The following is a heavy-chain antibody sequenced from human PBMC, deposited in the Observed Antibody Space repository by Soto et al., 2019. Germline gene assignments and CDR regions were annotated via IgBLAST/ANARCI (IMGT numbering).Heavy chain of an antibody. D-gene: IGHD2-21*02. Sequence: SVKVSCKASGGPFSSHAISWVRPAPGQGLEWMGGIIPLFGTANYAQKFQGRVTITADESTSTAYMELSSLRTEDTAGYYCAQCRGDCYAPDYWGQGTLVTVSS. CDR2: IIPLFGTA. CDR3: AQCRGDCYAPDY. V-gene: IGHV1-69*13. CDR1: GGPFSSHA. J-gene: IGHJ4*02.